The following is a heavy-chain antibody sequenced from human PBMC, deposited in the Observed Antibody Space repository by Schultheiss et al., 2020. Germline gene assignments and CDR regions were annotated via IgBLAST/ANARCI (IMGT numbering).Heavy chain of an antibody. CDR2: IYHSGST. CDR3: ARKDYGADGTFDY. CDR1: GGSISSGGYS. Sequence: TLSLTCAVSGGSISSGGYSWSWIRQPPGKGLEWIGYIYHSGSTYYNPSLKSRVTISVDRSKNQFSLKLTSVTAADTAVYYCARKDYGADGTFDYWGQGTLVTVSS. J-gene: IGHJ4*02. V-gene: IGHV4-30-2*01. D-gene: IGHD4-17*01.